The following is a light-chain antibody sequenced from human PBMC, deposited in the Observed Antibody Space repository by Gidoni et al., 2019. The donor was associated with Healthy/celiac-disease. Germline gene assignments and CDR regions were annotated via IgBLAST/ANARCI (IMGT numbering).Light chain of an antibody. CDR1: QDISNY. J-gene: IGKJ5*01. CDR3: QQYDNLLT. V-gene: IGKV1-33*01. Sequence: DIQMTQSPSSLSASVGDRVTITCQTSQDISNYLNWYQQKPGKAPKLLLYDASNLETGVPSRFSGSGSGTDFTFTISSLQHEDIATYYCQQYDNLLTFGQGTRLEIK. CDR2: DAS.